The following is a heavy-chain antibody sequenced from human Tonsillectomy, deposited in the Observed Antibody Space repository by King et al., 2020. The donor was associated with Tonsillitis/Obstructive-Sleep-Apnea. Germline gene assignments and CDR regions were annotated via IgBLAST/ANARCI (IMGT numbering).Heavy chain of an antibody. CDR3: STSDDYGDYYYYYLDV. CDR2: IKTKIDGGTT. V-gene: IGHV3-15*01. CDR1: GFIFSSAW. D-gene: IGHD4-17*01. J-gene: IGHJ6*03. Sequence: VQLVESGGDLVKPGGSLRLSCAASGFIFSSAWMNWVRQAPGKGLEWVGRIKTKIDGGTTDYAAPVNGRFTISRDDSKNTLYLQMNSLKSEDTAVDYCSTSDDYGDYYYYYLDVWGKGTTVTVSS.